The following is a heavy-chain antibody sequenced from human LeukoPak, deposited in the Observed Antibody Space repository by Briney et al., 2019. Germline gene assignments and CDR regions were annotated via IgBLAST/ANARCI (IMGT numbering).Heavy chain of an antibody. CDR2: IYYSGST. V-gene: IGHV4-61*01. J-gene: IGHJ4*02. CDR3: ARGDYGGYLYY. CDR1: GGSVSSGSYY. D-gene: IGHD4-23*01. Sequence: SETLSLTCTVSGGSVSSGSYYWSWIRQPPGKGPEWIGYIYYSGSTNYNPSLKSRVTISVDTSKNQFSLKLSSVTAADTAVYYCARGDYGGYLYYWGQGTLVTVSS.